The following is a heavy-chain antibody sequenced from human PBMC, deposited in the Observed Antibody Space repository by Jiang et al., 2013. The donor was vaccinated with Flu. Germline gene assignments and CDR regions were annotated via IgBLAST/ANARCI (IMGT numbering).Heavy chain of an antibody. V-gene: IGHV4-34*01. D-gene: IGHD3-16*02. CDR2: INHSGST. Sequence: LLKPSETLSLTCAVYGGSFSGYYWSWIRQPPGKGLEWIGEINHSGSTNYNPSLKSRVTISVDTSKNQFSLKLSSVTAADTAVYYCARGLELITFGGVIVMWGQGTLVTVSS. CDR3: ARGLELITFGGVIVM. CDR1: GGSFSGYY. J-gene: IGHJ4*02.